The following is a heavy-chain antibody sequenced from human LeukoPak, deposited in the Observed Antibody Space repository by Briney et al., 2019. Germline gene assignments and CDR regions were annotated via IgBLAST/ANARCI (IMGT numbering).Heavy chain of an antibody. D-gene: IGHD3-3*01. CDR1: GFTFSSYW. J-gene: IGHJ4*02. V-gene: IGHV3-74*01. CDR2: IKYDGSMT. Sequence: GGSLRLSCAASGFTFSSYWMHWVRQAPGKGLVWVSRIKYDGSMTTYGDSVKGRFTISRDNAKNTVYLQMNSLRAEDTAVYYCARGMFGGYCTDYWGQGTWVPVSS. CDR3: ARGMFGGYCTDY.